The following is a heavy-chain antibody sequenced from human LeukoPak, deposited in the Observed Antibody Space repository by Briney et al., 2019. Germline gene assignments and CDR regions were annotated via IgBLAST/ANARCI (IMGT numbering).Heavy chain of an antibody. J-gene: IGHJ4*02. CDR1: GFTFSSYA. V-gene: IGHV3-33*01. CDR2: IWYEGSKN. CDR3: ARDSSGSCDY. Sequence: GGSLRLSCAASGFTFSSYAMHWVRQAPGKGLEWVAIIWYEGSKNYYGDSVKGRFTIFRDNSKNTLYLQMYSLRAEDTAVYYCARDSSGSCDYWGQGTLVTVSS. D-gene: IGHD1-26*01.